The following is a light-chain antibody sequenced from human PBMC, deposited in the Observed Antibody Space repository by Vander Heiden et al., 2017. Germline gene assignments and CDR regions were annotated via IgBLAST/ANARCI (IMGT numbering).Light chain of an antibody. J-gene: IGLJ1*01. CDR3: ASWDDSLNAYV. CDR1: SSNIGRNT. V-gene: IGLV1-44*01. Sequence: QSGLAQPPSASGTPGQTVTIPWSGSSSNIGRNTVNWYKQLPGTAPDLLIYNVDQWPSGVPGRVSGSKSGASASLAISDLQSDDEADYYCASWDDSLNAYVFGSGTKVILL. CDR2: NVD.